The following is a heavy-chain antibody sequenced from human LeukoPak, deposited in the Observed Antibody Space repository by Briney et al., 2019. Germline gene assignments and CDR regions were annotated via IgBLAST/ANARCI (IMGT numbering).Heavy chain of an antibody. CDR1: GFTFSSHW. CDR2: IKQDESEK. J-gene: IGHJ6*02. D-gene: IGHD1-7*01. Sequence: PGGSLRLSCAASGFTFSSHWMSWVRQAPGKGLEWVANIKQDESEKYYVGSVGGRFTISRDNAKNSLYLQMTSLRVEDTAVYYCARIIEGTTRVSNHFYYAIDVWGQGTTVTVSS. V-gene: IGHV3-7*01. CDR3: ARIIEGTTRVSNHFYYAIDV.